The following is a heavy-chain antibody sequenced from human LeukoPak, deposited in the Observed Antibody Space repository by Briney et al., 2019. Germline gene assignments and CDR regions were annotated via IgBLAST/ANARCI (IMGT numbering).Heavy chain of an antibody. Sequence: GGSLRLSCAASGFTFSSYTRSWVRQAPWKRLKCVSAISGSGRRTYYGDSVEGRFTISRDNSNNPLYLHMNSLRADHTALYYCSKGYNWNSEYPGATHYWGRGTLVTVSS. CDR1: GFTFSSYT. CDR3: SKGYNWNSEYPGATHY. D-gene: IGHD1-7*01. CDR2: ISGSGRRT. V-gene: IGHV3-23*01. J-gene: IGHJ4*02.